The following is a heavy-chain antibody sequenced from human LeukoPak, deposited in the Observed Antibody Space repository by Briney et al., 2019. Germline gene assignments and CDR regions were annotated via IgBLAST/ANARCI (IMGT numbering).Heavy chain of an antibody. CDR2: IYSGGST. CDR3: ARQGELELRTFFDY. V-gene: IGHV3-66*02. D-gene: IGHD1-7*01. CDR1: GFTVSSNY. Sequence: GGSLRLSCAASGFTVSSNYMSWVRQAPGKGLEWVSVIYSGGSTYYADSVKGRFTISRDNSKNTLYLQMNSLRAEDTAVYYCARQGELELRTFFDYWGQGTLVTVPS. J-gene: IGHJ4*02.